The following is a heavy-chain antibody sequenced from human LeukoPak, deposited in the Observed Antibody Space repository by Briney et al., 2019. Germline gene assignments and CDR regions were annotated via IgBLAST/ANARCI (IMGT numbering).Heavy chain of an antibody. J-gene: IGHJ1*01. CDR2: INPDGRDT. CDR1: GFTFNRCW. V-gene: IGHV3-7*01. D-gene: IGHD2-21*02. Sequence: GGSLRLSCVVSGFTFNRCWMNWVRQAPGKGLEWVAHINPDGRDTYYVDSVKGRFTISRDNAQNSMYLQMNSLRVEYTAVYYCTSWGDTTAEYFQRWGQGTLVTVSS. CDR3: TSWGDTTAEYFQR.